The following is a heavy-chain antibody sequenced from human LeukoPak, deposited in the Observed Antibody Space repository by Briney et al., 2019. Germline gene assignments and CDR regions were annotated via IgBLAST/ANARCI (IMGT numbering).Heavy chain of an antibody. V-gene: IGHV4-34*01. CDR1: GGSFSGYY. CDR2: INHSGST. CDR3: ARGLPPNYYVSGSYYIRRWFDP. D-gene: IGHD3-10*01. Sequence: PSETLSLTCAVYGGSFSGYYWSWIRQPPGKGLEWIGEINHSGSTNYNPSLKSRVTISVDTSKNQFSLKLSSVTAADTAVYYCARGLPPNYYVSGSYYIRRWFDPWGQGTLVTVSS. J-gene: IGHJ5*02.